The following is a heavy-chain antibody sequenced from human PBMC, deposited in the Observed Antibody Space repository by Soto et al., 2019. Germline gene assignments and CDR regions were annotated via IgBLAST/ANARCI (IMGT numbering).Heavy chain of an antibody. V-gene: IGHV1-8*01. D-gene: IGHD5-12*01. CDR1: GYTFTSYN. CDR2: MNPNSGNT. J-gene: IGHJ3*02. Sequence: ASVKVSCTASGYTFTSYNVNWARQATGQGLEWMGWMNPNSGNTGYAQKFQGRVTLTRNASISTAYMEVSSLRSEDTAVYYCARASSGYGFDAFDMWGQGTMVTVSS. CDR3: ARASSGYGFDAFDM.